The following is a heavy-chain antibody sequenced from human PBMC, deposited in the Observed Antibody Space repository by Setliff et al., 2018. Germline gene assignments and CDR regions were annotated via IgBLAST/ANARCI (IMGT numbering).Heavy chain of an antibody. Sequence: ASVKVSCKASGGTFSTYGISWVRQAPGQGLEWMGGTIPIFGTTNYAQKFQGRVTIITDESTNTAYMELSSLQSEDTAVYFCASGAAADAFHIWGLGTMVTVSS. V-gene: IGHV1-69*05. D-gene: IGHD6-25*01. CDR2: TIPIFGTT. CDR3: ASGAAADAFHI. CDR1: GGTFSTYG. J-gene: IGHJ3*02.